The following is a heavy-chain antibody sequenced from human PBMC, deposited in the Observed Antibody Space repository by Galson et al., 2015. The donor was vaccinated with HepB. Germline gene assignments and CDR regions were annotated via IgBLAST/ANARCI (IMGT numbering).Heavy chain of an antibody. V-gene: IGHV3-33*06. Sequence: CLRLSCAASGFIFRNYGMHWVRQAQGKGLEWVAVIWYDGRDQKYADSVKGRFTISRDNSRNTLYLQMSSLRVEDTALYYCAKLDSSGSSWGQGTLVTVSS. CDR1: GFIFRNYG. D-gene: IGHD6-19*01. J-gene: IGHJ4*02. CDR2: IWYDGRDQ. CDR3: AKLDSSGSS.